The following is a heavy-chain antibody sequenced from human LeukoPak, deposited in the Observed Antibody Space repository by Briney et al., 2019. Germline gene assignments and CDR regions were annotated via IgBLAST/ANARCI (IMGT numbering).Heavy chain of an antibody. V-gene: IGHV3-53*01. Sequence: GGSLRLSCAASGFTVSSNYMSWVRQAPGKGLEWVSVIYSGGSTYYADSVKGRFTISRDNSKNTLYLQMNSLRDEDTAVYYCTRDVSSSYFDLWGRGTQVIVSS. CDR1: GFTVSSNY. J-gene: IGHJ2*01. CDR2: IYSGGST. D-gene: IGHD6-19*01. CDR3: TRDVSSSYFDL.